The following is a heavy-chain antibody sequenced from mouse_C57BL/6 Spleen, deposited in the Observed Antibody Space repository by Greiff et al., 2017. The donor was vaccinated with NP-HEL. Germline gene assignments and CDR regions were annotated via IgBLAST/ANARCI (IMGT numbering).Heavy chain of an antibody. Sequence: QVQLQPSGAELVKPGASVKMSCKASGSTFTTSPLAWLQQNHGTSLAWIGHFHPYHDDPKYNAKFKGKATLTVEKSSSTVYLELSRLTSDDSAVYYCARGDEWGKGTTRTVSS. V-gene: IGHV1-47*01. CDR2: FHPYHDDP. J-gene: IGHJ2*01. CDR3: ARGDE. CDR1: GSTFTTSP.